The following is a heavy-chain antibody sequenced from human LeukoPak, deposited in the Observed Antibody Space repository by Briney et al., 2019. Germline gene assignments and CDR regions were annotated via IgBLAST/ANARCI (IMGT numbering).Heavy chain of an antibody. V-gene: IGHV3-21*01. Sequence: GGSLRLSCAASGFTFSSYSMNWVRQAPGKGLEWVSSISSSSYIYYADSVKGRFTISRDNAKNSLYLQMNSLRAEDTAVYYCARDKCSGGSCYDYWGQGTLDTVSS. CDR3: ARDKCSGGSCYDY. CDR2: ISSSSYI. D-gene: IGHD2-15*01. J-gene: IGHJ4*02. CDR1: GFTFSSYS.